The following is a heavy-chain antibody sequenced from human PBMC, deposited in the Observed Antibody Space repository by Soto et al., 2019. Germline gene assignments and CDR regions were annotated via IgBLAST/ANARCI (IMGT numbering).Heavy chain of an antibody. CDR3: AKHSSGYYYGSSGMDV. J-gene: IGHJ6*02. CDR1: GFTFSNYA. V-gene: IGHV3-23*01. Sequence: VGSLRLSCAASGFTFSNYAMRWVRQAPGKGLEWVSVISGSGGSTYYADSVKGRFTISRDNSKNTLYLQMNSLRAEDTAVYYCAKHSSGYYYGSSGMDVWGQGTTVTVSS. CDR2: ISGSGGST. D-gene: IGHD3-22*01.